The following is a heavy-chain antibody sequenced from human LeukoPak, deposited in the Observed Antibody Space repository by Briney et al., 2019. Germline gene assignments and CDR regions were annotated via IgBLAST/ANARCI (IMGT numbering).Heavy chain of an antibody. V-gene: IGHV4-59*01. CDR1: GASISSYY. CDR2: IYYSGTT. Sequence: SETLSLTCTVSGASISSYYWSWIRQPPGKGMEWLGYIYYSGTTNYNPSLKSRVTISVDTSKNQFSLKMSSVTAADTAVYYCARDAPIRTTSYYYYMDVWGKGTTVTVSS. J-gene: IGHJ6*03. D-gene: IGHD2-2*02. CDR3: ARDAPIRTTSYYYYMDV.